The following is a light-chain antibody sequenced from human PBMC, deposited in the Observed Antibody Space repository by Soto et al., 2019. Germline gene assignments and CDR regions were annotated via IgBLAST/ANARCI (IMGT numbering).Light chain of an antibody. CDR2: EAS. Sequence: VLTQSPATLSLSPWERATLSCRASESVFGYLAWYQHKPGQAPRLLRYEASNRATGIPARFSGSGSGTDFTLTISSLEPEDFAVYYCQQRSNWPPITFGQGTRLEIK. V-gene: IGKV3-11*01. CDR1: ESVFGY. CDR3: QQRSNWPPIT. J-gene: IGKJ5*01.